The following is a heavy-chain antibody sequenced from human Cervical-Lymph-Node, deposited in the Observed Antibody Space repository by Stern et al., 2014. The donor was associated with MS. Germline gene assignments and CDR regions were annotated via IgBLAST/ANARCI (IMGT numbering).Heavy chain of an antibody. Sequence: QVQLQESGPGLVKPSQTLSLTCTVSGGSVSRGSYYWTWIRPHQGKGLEGIGYIYYSETTYYNPSLKSRVTISVDTSKNQFSLKLNSVTAADTAVYYCARAWHSDSSGPPILGWGQGTLVTVSS. CDR1: GGSVSRGSYY. V-gene: IGHV4-31*03. CDR2: IYYSETT. D-gene: IGHD3-22*01. J-gene: IGHJ4*02. CDR3: ARAWHSDSSGPPILG.